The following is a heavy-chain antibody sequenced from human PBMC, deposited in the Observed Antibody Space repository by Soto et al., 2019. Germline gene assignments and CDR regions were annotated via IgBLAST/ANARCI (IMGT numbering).Heavy chain of an antibody. CDR3: TTDSPVAGGGPL. CDR1: GFTFSNAW. V-gene: IGHV3-15*07. D-gene: IGHD6-19*01. CDR2: IKSKAAGGTT. Sequence: GGSLRLSCVASGFTFSNAWMNWVRQDPGKGLEWVGRIKSKAAGGTTDYVAPVKGRFTISRDDSTNTLFLQMNSLKTEDTAVYYCTTDSPVAGGGPLWGQGTLVTVSS. J-gene: IGHJ4*02.